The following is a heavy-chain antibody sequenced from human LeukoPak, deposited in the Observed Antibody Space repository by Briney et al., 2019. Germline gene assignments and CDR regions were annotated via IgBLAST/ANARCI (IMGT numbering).Heavy chain of an antibody. D-gene: IGHD3-10*01. V-gene: IGHV3-23*01. CDR2: ISASGTTT. CDR1: GFTFTNYA. CDR3: VAYYGSGRSAD. J-gene: IGHJ4*02. Sequence: GGSLRLSCAASGFTFTNYAMSWVRQAPGKGLEWVSSISASGTTTYFADSVKGRFTISRDNSKNTLYLQITSLRAEDTAAYYCVAYYGSGRSADWGQGTLVTVSP.